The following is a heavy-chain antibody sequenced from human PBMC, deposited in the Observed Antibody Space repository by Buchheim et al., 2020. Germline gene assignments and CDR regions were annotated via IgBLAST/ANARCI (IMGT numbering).Heavy chain of an antibody. Sequence: QVQLVESGGGVVQPGRSLRLSCAASGFTFSSYGMHWVRQAPGKGLEWVAVISYDGSNKYYADSVKGRFTISRDNSKNTLYLQMNSLRAEDTAVYYCAKDPPVDYWGQGTLITVSS. D-gene: IGHD4-17*01. CDR3: AKDPPVDY. CDR2: ISYDGSNK. J-gene: IGHJ4*02. CDR1: GFTFSSYG. V-gene: IGHV3-30*18.